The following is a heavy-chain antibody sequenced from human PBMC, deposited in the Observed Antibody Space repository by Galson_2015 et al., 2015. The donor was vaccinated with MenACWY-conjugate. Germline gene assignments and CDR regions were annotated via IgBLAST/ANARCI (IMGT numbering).Heavy chain of an antibody. CDR3: AKDRFRGSSGYYYLSDY. D-gene: IGHD3-22*01. Sequence: SLRLSCAASGFTFSSYGILWVRQAPGKGLEWVAVISYDGSNKYYADSVKGRFAISRDNSKNTLYLQMNSLRAEDTAVYYCAKDRFRGSSGYYYLSDYWGQGTLVTVSS. J-gene: IGHJ4*02. V-gene: IGHV3-30*18. CDR2: ISYDGSNK. CDR1: GFTFSSYG.